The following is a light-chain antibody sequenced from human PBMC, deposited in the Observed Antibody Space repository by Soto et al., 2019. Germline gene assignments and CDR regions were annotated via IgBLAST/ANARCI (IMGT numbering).Light chain of an antibody. J-gene: IGLJ2*01. CDR2: YVR. Sequence: QSALTQPASVSGSPGQSITISCTGTSSDVGAYNYVSWYQQHPGKAPKLMIYYVRNRPSGVSNRFSGSKSGNTASLTISGLRAEDEADYYCSSYTSSNTLVVFGGGTKLTVL. CDR1: SSDVGAYNY. CDR3: SSYTSSNTLVV. V-gene: IGLV2-14*01.